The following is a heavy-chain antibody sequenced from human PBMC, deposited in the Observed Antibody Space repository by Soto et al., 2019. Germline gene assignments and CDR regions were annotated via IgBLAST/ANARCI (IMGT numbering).Heavy chain of an antibody. Sequence: PGGSLRLSCVASGFTFDDYGMSWVRQVPGKGLEWVSGINWNGGTTHYADSLKGRFTISRDNAWNSLYLQMNSLRAEDTALYYCAKSQSPMVRGVIEAFDYWGQGTLVTVSS. V-gene: IGHV3-20*04. CDR2: INWNGGTT. D-gene: IGHD3-10*01. CDR1: GFTFDDYG. J-gene: IGHJ4*02. CDR3: AKSQSPMVRGVIEAFDY.